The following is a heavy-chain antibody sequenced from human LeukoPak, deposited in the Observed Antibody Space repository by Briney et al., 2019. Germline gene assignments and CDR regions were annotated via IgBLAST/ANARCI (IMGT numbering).Heavy chain of an antibody. D-gene: IGHD2-15*01. V-gene: IGHV3-30*02. Sequence: GGSLRFSCEASGFSFSNHGMHWVRQAPGKGLEWVAVVWHGEGNKYYVDSVKGRFTISRDNSKNTVYLEMNSLRTEDTAIYYCAKGGRDTSLYYFDYWGQGALVTVSS. CDR2: VWHGEGNK. CDR3: AKGGRDTSLYYFDY. J-gene: IGHJ4*02. CDR1: GFSFSNHG.